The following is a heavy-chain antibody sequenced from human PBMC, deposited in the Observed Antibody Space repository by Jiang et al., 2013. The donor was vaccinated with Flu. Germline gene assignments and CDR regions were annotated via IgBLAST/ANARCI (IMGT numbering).Heavy chain of an antibody. Sequence: GPGLVKPSQTLSLNCAVSGGSINSGGYSWSWIRQPPGKGLEWIGNMHQSGSTYYNPSLKSRVTISLDKSKNQFSLKVNSVTAADTAVYYCARVFSAYTGYDLPRQSVWFDPWGQGNPGHRLL. CDR2: MHQSGST. J-gene: IGHJ5*02. D-gene: IGHD5-12*01. V-gene: IGHV4-30-2*01. CDR3: ARVFSAYTGYDLPRQSVWFDP. CDR1: GGSINSGGYS.